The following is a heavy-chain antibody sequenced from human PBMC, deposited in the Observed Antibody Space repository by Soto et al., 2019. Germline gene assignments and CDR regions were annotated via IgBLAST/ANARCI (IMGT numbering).Heavy chain of an antibody. D-gene: IGHD3-9*01. CDR1: GFTFSSYA. V-gene: IGHV3-30-3*01. Sequence: GGSLRLSCAASGFTFSSYAMHWVRQAPGKGLEWVAVISYDGSNKYYADSVKGRFTISRDNSKNTLYLQMNSLRAEDTAVYYCARDREFHDILTGYRENYYYYGMDVWGQGTTVTVSS. J-gene: IGHJ6*02. CDR3: ARDREFHDILTGYRENYYYYGMDV. CDR2: ISYDGSNK.